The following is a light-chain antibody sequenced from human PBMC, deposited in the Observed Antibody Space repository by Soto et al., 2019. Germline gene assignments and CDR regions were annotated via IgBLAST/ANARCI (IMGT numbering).Light chain of an antibody. CDR3: QQYNNWPPTT. J-gene: IGKJ5*01. Sequence: EIVMTQSPATLSVSQGEPATLSCRASQTVYNNNLAWYQHKPGQSPRLLFYLASTSAPAIPARYSAGGSGTEFTLTISSPQSDDFAVYYCQQYNNWPPTTFGQGTRLEIK. CDR2: LAS. CDR1: QTVYNNN. V-gene: IGKV3-15*01.